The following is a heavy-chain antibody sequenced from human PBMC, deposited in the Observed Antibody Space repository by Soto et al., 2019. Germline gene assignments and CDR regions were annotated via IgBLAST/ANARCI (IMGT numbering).Heavy chain of an antibody. CDR1: GFTFSSYA. J-gene: IGHJ6*02. V-gene: IGHV3-64D*06. D-gene: IGHD3-22*01. CDR2: ISSNGGST. CDR3: VKGNRITMIVGTYIYYYYGMDV. Sequence: GGSLRLSCSASGFTFSSYAMHWVRQAPGKGLEYVSVISSNGGSTYYADSVKGRFTISRDNSKNTLYLQMSSLRAEDTAVYYCVKGNRITMIVGTYIYYYYGMDVWGQGTTVTVSS.